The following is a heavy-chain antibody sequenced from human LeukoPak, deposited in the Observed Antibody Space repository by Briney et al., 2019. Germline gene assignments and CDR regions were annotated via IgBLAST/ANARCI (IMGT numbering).Heavy chain of an antibody. D-gene: IGHD6-19*01. CDR3: ARRSPGGAVTGTFDAFDI. V-gene: IGHV5-51*01. J-gene: IGHJ3*02. CDR2: IYPGDSDT. CDR1: GYRFTNYW. Sequence: GESMKISCQVSGYRFTNYWIAWVRQMPGKGLEWMGIIYPGDSDTRYSPSFQGQVTISADKSISTAYLQWSSLKASDTAMYYCARRSPGGAVTGTFDAFDIWGQGTMVTVSS.